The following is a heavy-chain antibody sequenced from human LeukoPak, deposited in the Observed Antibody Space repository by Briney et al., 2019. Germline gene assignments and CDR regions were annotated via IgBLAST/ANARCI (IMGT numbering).Heavy chain of an antibody. CDR2: LYHSGST. CDR1: GGSISSGGYA. CDR3: ARGIQEDYYDSSGYYYSWFDP. Sequence: SQTLSLTCAVSGGSISSGGYAWSWMRQPPGKGLEWIGYLYHSGSTYYNPSLKSRLTISVDRSKHQFSLKLSSVTAADTAVYYCARGIQEDYYDSSGYYYSWFDPWGQGTLVTVSS. V-gene: IGHV4-30-2*01. D-gene: IGHD3-22*01. J-gene: IGHJ5*02.